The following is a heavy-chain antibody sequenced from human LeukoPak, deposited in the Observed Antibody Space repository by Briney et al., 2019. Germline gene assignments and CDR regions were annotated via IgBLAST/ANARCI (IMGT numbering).Heavy chain of an antibody. D-gene: IGHD3-10*01. Sequence: PGGSLRLSCAASGFTFRSHGMHWVRQAPGKGLEGGAVIWYDGSNKYYADSVKGRFTISGDNSKNTLYLEMNSLRAEDTAVYYCARDRRGSENYHYFDYWGQGTLVTVSS. CDR1: GFTFRSHG. CDR2: IWYDGSNK. V-gene: IGHV3-33*01. J-gene: IGHJ4*02. CDR3: ARDRRGSENYHYFDY.